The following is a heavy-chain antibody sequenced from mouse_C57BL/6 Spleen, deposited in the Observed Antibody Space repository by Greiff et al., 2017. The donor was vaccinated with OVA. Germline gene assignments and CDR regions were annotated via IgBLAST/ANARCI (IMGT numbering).Heavy chain of an antibody. Sequence: VQLQQPGAELVKPGASVKLSCKASGYTFTSYWMQWVKQRPGQGLEWIGEIDPSDSYTNYNQKFKGKATLTVDTSSGTAYMQLSSLTSEDSAVYYCARSAYYYGSSFYWYFDVWGTGTTVTVSS. CDR2: IDPSDSYT. V-gene: IGHV1-50*01. CDR3: ARSAYYYGSSFYWYFDV. CDR1: GYTFTSYW. D-gene: IGHD1-1*01. J-gene: IGHJ1*03.